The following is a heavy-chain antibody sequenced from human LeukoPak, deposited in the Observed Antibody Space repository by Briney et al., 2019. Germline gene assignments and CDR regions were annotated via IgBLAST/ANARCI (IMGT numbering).Heavy chain of an antibody. CDR2: VRSNGDTT. CDR3: AKGGYCSSSSCYYGWFDP. CDR1: GFTFGSIA. D-gene: IGHD2-2*01. V-gene: IGHV3-23*01. Sequence: GGSLRLSCAASGFTFGSIAMTWVRQAPGKGLEWVSTVRSNGDTTYNADSVKGRFTISRDNSKNTLYLQMNSLRAEDTAAYYCAKGGYCSSSSCYYGWFDPWGQGTLVTVSS. J-gene: IGHJ5*02.